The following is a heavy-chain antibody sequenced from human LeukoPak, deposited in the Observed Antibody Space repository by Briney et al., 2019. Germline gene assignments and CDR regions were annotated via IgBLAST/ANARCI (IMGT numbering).Heavy chain of an antibody. J-gene: IGHJ6*03. Sequence: GESLKISCKGSGYSFTSYWIGWVRQMPGKGLEWMGIIYPGDSGTRYSPSFQGQVTISADKSISTAYLQWSSLKASDTAIYYCARQYCSSTSCYFYYMDVWGKGTTVTVSS. CDR2: IYPGDSGT. D-gene: IGHD2-2*01. CDR3: ARQYCSSTSCYFYYMDV. V-gene: IGHV5-51*01. CDR1: GYSFTSYW.